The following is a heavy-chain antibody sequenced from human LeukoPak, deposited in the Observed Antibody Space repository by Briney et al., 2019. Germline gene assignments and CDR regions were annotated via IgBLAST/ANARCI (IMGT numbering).Heavy chain of an antibody. CDR3: ARDMGHIVVVTAPKGFDY. Sequence: PGRSLRLSCAASGFTFSSYAMHWVRQAPGKGLGWVAVISYDGSNKYYADSVKGRFTISRDNSKNTLYLQMNSLRAEDTAVYYCARDMGHIVVVTAPKGFDYWGQGTLVTVSS. V-gene: IGHV3-30-3*01. CDR1: GFTFSSYA. D-gene: IGHD2-21*02. J-gene: IGHJ4*02. CDR2: ISYDGSNK.